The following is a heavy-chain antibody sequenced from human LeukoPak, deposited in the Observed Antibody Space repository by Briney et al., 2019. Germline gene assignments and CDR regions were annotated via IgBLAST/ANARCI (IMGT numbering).Heavy chain of an antibody. J-gene: IGHJ4*02. CDR2: ISSSSSTI. CDR1: GFTFSSYS. D-gene: IGHD2-8*01. V-gene: IGHV3-48*01. Sequence: GGSLRLSCAASGFTFSSYSMTWVRQAPGKGLEWVSYISSSSSTIYYADSVKGRFTISRDNAKNSLYLQMNSLRAEDTAVYYCARAIGYCTNGVCSLPYYFDYWGQGTLVTVSS. CDR3: ARAIGYCTNGVCSLPYYFDY.